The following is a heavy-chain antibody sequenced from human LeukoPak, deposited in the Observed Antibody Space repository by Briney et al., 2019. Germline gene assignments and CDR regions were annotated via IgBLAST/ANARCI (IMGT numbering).Heavy chain of an antibody. CDR3: ARLSGYSSIDY. D-gene: IGHD6-13*01. Sequence: GGSLRLSCAASGFTFRDYWMRWVRQAPGKGLVWVSRLHSNGSNTTYADSVKGRFTISRDNAKNTLYLQMNSLGAEDTAVYYCARLSGYSSIDYWGQGALVTVSS. J-gene: IGHJ4*02. V-gene: IGHV3-74*01. CDR1: GFTFRDYW. CDR2: LHSNGSNT.